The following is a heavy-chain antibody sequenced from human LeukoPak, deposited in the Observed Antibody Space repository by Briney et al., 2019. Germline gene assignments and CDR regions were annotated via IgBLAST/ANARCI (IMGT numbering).Heavy chain of an antibody. Sequence: GGSLRLSCAASGFTFSSYAMHWVRQAPGKGLEWVAVISYDGGNKYYADSVKGRFTISRDNSKNTLYLQMNSLRAEDTAVYYCARDRFLEWLPNYWGQGTLVTVSS. CDR3: ARDRFLEWLPNY. CDR2: ISYDGGNK. V-gene: IGHV3-30*04. D-gene: IGHD3-3*01. CDR1: GFTFSSYA. J-gene: IGHJ4*02.